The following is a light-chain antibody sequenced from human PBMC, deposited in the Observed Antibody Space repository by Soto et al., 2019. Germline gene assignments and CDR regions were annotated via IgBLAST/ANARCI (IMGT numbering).Light chain of an antibody. CDR1: QSVSSY. Sequence: EIVLIQSPATLSLSPGERATLSCRASQSVSSYLAWYQKKACQAPRLLVYDASNRATGIPARFSGSGSGTDFTLTISSLEPEDFAAYYCQQRSNWHPGTFGQGTRLEIK. CDR3: QQRSNWHPGT. CDR2: DAS. J-gene: IGKJ5*01. V-gene: IGKV3-11*01.